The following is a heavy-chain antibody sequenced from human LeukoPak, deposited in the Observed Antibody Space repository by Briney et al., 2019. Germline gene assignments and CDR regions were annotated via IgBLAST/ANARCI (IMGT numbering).Heavy chain of an antibody. CDR1: GGSISSYY. CDR2: IYYSGST. D-gene: IGHD3-10*01. V-gene: IGHV4-59*01. Sequence: SETLSLTCTVSGGSISSYYWSWIRQPPGKGLEWIGYIYYSGSTNYNPSLKSRVTISVDTSKNQFSLKLSSVTAADTAVYYCARRAYGSGSFNRYYFDYWGQGTLVAVSS. J-gene: IGHJ4*02. CDR3: ARRAYGSGSFNRYYFDY.